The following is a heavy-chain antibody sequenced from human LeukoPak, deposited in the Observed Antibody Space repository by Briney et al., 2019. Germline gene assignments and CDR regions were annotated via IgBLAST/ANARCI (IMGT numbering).Heavy chain of an antibody. CDR3: AVTGYSSSWYYYYMDV. Sequence: ASVKVSCKASGYTFTGYYMHWVRQAPGQGLEWMGWINPNSGDTNYAQKFQGRVTMTRDTSITTAYMEMSRLRSDDTAVYYCAVTGYSSSWYYYYMDVWGKGTTVTVSS. D-gene: IGHD6-13*01. V-gene: IGHV1-2*02. J-gene: IGHJ6*03. CDR2: INPNSGDT. CDR1: GYTFTGYY.